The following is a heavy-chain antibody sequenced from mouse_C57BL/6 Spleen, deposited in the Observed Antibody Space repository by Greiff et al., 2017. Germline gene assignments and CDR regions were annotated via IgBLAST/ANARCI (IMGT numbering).Heavy chain of an antibody. CDR2: INPSTGGT. CDR3: ARDKWTFDY. Sequence: VQLQQSGPELVKPGASVKISCKASGYSFTGYYMNWVKQSPEKSLEWIGEINPSTGGTTYNQKFKAKATLTVDKSSSTAYMQLKSLTSEDAAVYYCARDKWTFDYWGQGTTLTVSS. D-gene: IGHD1-3*01. J-gene: IGHJ2*01. CDR1: GYSFTGYY. V-gene: IGHV1-42*01.